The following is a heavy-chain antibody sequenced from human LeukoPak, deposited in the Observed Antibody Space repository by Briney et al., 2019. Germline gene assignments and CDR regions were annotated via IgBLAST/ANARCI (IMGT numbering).Heavy chain of an antibody. V-gene: IGHV1-18*01. CDR1: GYTFTSYG. D-gene: IGHD6-13*01. CDR3: ARVKAAALGLNWFDP. Sequence: ASVKVSCKASGYTFTSYGISWVRQAPGQGLEWMGWISAYNGNTNYAQKLQGRVTMTTDTSTSTAYMELRSLGSDDTAVYYCARVKAAALGLNWFDPWGQGTLVTVSS. J-gene: IGHJ5*02. CDR2: ISAYNGNT.